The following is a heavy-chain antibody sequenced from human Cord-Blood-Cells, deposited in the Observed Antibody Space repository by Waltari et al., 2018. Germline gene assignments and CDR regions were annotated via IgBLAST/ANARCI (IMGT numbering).Heavy chain of an antibody. V-gene: IGHV1-2*02. CDR3: ARSPWGREQLVWFDP. D-gene: IGHD6-6*01. J-gene: IGHJ5*02. CDR2: INPNSGGT. CDR1: GYTFTGYY. Sequence: QVQLVQSGAEVKKPGASVKVSCTASGYTFTGYYMHWVRKPPGQGLEWMGWINPNSGGTNYAQKFQGRVTMTRDTSISTAYMELSRLRSDDTAVYYCARSPWGREQLVWFDPWGQGTLVTVSS.